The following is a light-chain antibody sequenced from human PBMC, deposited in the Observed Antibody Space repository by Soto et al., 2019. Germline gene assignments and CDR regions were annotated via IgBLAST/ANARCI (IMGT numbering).Light chain of an antibody. CDR3: QQGASFPRT. V-gene: IGKV1-12*01. CDR1: QAVSTW. Sequence: DIQMTQSPSSLSASVGDTVTIACRASQAVSTWLAWYQQKPGGAPKLLIYAASTLQSGVPSRFSGSGSGTDFTLTIRSLQPEDFATYYCQQGASFPRTFGGGTRWLS. CDR2: AAS. J-gene: IGKJ4*01.